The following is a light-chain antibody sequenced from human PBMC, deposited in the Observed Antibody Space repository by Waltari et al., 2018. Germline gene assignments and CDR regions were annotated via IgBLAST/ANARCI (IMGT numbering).Light chain of an antibody. Sequence: IQMSQSPPSLSAAAGARVNIPCRASQNINNFLNLYQPNAGKPPRLLIYRASSLQSRVPSRFSAGGSVTDFTLTISSLQPEDFATYYCQQNHSPPHTFGPGTRLNIK. CDR2: RAS. J-gene: IGKJ5*01. CDR1: QNINNF. V-gene: IGKV1-39*01. CDR3: QQNHSPPHT.